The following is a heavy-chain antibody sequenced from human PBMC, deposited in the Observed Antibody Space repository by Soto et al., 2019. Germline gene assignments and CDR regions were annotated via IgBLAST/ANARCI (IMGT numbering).Heavy chain of an antibody. V-gene: IGHV3-23*01. D-gene: IGHD5-18*01. CDR1: GFTFSSYA. Sequence: GSLRLSCAASGFTFSSYAMSWVRQATGKGLDCVSTISDNGRSTNYADSVKGRFIMSRDNSKNTVYLQMNSLRAEDTAVYYCAKLRWDRAMGSYFDYWGQGILVTVSS. J-gene: IGHJ4*02. CDR2: ISDNGRST. CDR3: AKLRWDRAMGSYFDY.